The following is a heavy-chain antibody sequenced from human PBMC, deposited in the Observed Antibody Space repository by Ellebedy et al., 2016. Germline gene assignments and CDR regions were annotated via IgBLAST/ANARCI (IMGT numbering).Heavy chain of an antibody. D-gene: IGHD3-3*01. CDR2: IYVADSDT. CDR3: ARRKHYYDFWSGYSYYFDY. J-gene: IGHJ4*02. Sequence: GESLKISCKGSGYTFTSYWIGWVRQMPGKGLEWMGIIYVADSDTTYSPSFQGQVTISADKSISTAYLQWSSLKASDTAMYYCARRKHYYDFWSGYSYYFDYWGQGTLVTVSS. CDR1: GYTFTSYW. V-gene: IGHV5-51*01.